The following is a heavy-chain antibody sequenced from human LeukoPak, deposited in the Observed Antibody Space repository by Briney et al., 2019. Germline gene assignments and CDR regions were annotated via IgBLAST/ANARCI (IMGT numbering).Heavy chain of an antibody. D-gene: IGHD3-16*02. CDR1: GGSISSSSYY. CDR3: ARVGGGDYVWGSYRRPFDY. CDR2: IYYSGST. Sequence: SETLSLTCTVSGGSISSSSYYWGWIRQPPGKGLEWIGSIYYSGSTYYNPSLKSRVTISVDTSKNQFSLKLSFVTAADTAVYYCARVGGGDYVWGSYRRPFDYWGQGTLVTVSS. V-gene: IGHV4-39*07. J-gene: IGHJ4*02.